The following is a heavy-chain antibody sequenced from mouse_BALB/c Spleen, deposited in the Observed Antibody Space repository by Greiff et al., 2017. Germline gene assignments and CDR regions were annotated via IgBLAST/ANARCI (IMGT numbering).Heavy chain of an antibody. D-gene: IGHD2-13*01. Sequence: EVQLLQSGTVLARPGASLKMSCKASGYSFTSYWMHWVKQRPGQGLEWIGAIFPGNSDTSYNQKFKGKAKLTAVTSASTAYMELSSLTNEDSAVYYCTRWGDGDNDYWGQGTTLTVSS. CDR1: GYSFTSYW. CDR2: IFPGNSDT. CDR3: TRWGDGDNDY. J-gene: IGHJ2*01. V-gene: IGHV1-5*01.